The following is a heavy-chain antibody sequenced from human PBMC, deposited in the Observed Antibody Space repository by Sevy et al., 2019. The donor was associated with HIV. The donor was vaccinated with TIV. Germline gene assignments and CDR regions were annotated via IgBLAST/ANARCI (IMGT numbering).Heavy chain of an antibody. CDR1: GGSISSYY. J-gene: IGHJ4*02. D-gene: IGHD3-10*02. CDR3: ASMWGELGVYYFDY. Sequence: SETLSLTCTVSGGSISSYYWSWIRQPPGKGLEWIGYIYYSGSTNYNPSLKSRVTISVDTSKNHFSLKLSTVTAADTAVYYCASMWGELGVYYFDYWGQGTLVTVSS. CDR2: IYYSGST. V-gene: IGHV4-59*01.